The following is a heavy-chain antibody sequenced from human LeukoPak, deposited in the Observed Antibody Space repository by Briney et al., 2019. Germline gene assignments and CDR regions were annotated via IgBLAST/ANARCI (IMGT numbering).Heavy chain of an antibody. V-gene: IGHV3-15*01. CDR1: GFTFSNAW. D-gene: IGHD3-10*01. J-gene: IGHJ4*02. Sequence: GGSLRLSCAASGFTFSNAWMSWVRQAPGKGLEWVGRIKSKTDGGTTDYAAPVKGRFTISRDDSKNTLYLQMNSLKTEDTAVYYCTTETLGLRLWFGEAWALDYWGQGTLATASS. CDR3: TTETLGLRLWFGEAWALDY. CDR2: IKSKTDGGTT.